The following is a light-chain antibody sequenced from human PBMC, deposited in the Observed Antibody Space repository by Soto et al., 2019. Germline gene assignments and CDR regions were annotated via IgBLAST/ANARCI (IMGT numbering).Light chain of an antibody. CDR1: GADIDGYNY. CDR3: SSYSGTTTT. J-gene: IGLJ2*01. Sequence: QSVLTQPASVSGSPGQSVTISCSGLGADIDGYNYVSWYQHYPGKAPRLLLYEATKWPSGVSSRFSGSKSGNTASLTISGLQAEDEADYFCSSYSGTTTTFGGGTKLTVL. V-gene: IGLV2-14*01. CDR2: EAT.